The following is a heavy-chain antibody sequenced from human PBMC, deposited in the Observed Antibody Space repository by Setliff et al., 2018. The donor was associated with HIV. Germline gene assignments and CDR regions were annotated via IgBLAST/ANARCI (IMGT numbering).Heavy chain of an antibody. CDR1: GGSISSGDYY. CDR2: IFYSGST. D-gene: IGHD2-21*02. Sequence: SETLSLTCAVSGGSISSGDYYWTWIRQPPGEGLEWIGYIFYSGSTYYNPSLKSRVTISVDTSKNQFSLKLSSVTAADTAVYYCARVVGTRAVDYWGQGTLVTVSS. CDR3: ARVVGTRAVDY. V-gene: IGHV4-30-4*08. J-gene: IGHJ4*02.